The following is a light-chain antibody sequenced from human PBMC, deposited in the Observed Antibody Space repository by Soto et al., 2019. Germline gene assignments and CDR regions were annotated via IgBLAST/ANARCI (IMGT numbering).Light chain of an antibody. CDR3: AVWDDRLNGHV. CDR2: TND. J-gene: IGLJ1*01. V-gene: IGLV1-44*01. Sequence: QSVLTQPRSASGTPGQRVTISCYGSSSNMGSNTVHWFQQFPGTAPRLLISTNDQRPSGVPDRFIGSNSGTSASLAISGLQFEDEADYYCAVWDDRLNGHVFGTGTKVTVL. CDR1: SSNMGSNT.